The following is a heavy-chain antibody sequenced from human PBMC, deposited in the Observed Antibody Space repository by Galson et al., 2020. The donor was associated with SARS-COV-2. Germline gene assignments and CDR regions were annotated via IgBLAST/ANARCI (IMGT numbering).Heavy chain of an antibody. D-gene: IGHD3-22*01. CDR1: GCSISSGGYY. J-gene: IGHJ3*02. Sequence: ETSETLSLTCTVSGCSISSGGYYWSWIRQHPGKGLEWIGYIYYSGSSYHNPSLKSRTTISVDTSKNQFSLKLSSVTAADTAVYYCARDRYYYDSSGRKTDVFDIWGQGTMVTVSS. V-gene: IGHV4-31*03. CDR3: ARDRYYYDSSGRKTDVFDI. CDR2: IYYSGSS.